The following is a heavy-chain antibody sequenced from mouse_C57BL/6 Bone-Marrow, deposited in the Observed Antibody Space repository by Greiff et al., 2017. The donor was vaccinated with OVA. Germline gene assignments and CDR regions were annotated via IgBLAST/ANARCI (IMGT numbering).Heavy chain of an antibody. CDR2: INYDGSST. D-gene: IGHD2-4*01. CDR1: GFTFSDYY. Sequence: DVKLVESEGGLVQPGSSMKLSCTASGFTFSDYYMAWVRQVPEKGLEWVANINYDGSSTYYLDSLKSRFIISRDNAKNILYLQMSSLKSEDTATYYCAREVYYDYDGYFDVWGTGTTVTVSS. CDR3: AREVYYDYDGYFDV. V-gene: IGHV5-16*01. J-gene: IGHJ1*03.